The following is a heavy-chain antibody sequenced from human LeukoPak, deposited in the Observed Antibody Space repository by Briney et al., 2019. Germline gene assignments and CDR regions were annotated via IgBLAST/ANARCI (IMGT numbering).Heavy chain of an antibody. Sequence: GESLKISCQGSGYSFTSYWIGWVRQMPGKGLEWMGIIYPGDSDTRYSPSFQGQVTISVDKSISTAYLQWSSLKASDTAMYYCARRRTTIFGVVIHDAFDIWGQGTMVTVSS. CDR2: IYPGDSDT. CDR3: ARRRTTIFGVVIHDAFDI. D-gene: IGHD3-3*01. V-gene: IGHV5-51*01. CDR1: GYSFTSYW. J-gene: IGHJ3*02.